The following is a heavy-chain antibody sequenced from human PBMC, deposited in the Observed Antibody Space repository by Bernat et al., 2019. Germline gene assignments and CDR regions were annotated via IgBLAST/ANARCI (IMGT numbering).Heavy chain of an antibody. CDR1: GYTFTGYY. Sequence: QVQLVQSGAEVKKPGASVKVSCKASGYTFTGYYMHWVRQAPGQGLEWMGWINPNSGGTNYAQKFQGWVTMTRDTSISTAYMELSRLRSDDTAVYYCAFLYDSSGQPHAHYFDYWGQGTLVTVSS. V-gene: IGHV1-2*04. CDR3: AFLYDSSGQPHAHYFDY. CDR2: INPNSGGT. J-gene: IGHJ4*02. D-gene: IGHD3-22*01.